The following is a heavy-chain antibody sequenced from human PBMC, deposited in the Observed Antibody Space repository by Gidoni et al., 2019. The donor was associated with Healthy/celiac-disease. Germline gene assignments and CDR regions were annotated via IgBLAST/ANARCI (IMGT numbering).Heavy chain of an antibody. CDR3: AKEYSSSWWGYYYYGMDV. CDR2: ISWNSGSI. Sequence: EVQLVESGGGLVQPGRSLRLSCAASGFTFDDYAMHWVRQAPGKGLEWVSGISWNSGSIGYADSVKGRFTISRDNAKNSLYLQMNSLRAEDTALYYCAKEYSSSWWGYYYYGMDVWGQGTTVTVSX. V-gene: IGHV3-9*01. CDR1: GFTFDDYA. D-gene: IGHD6-13*01. J-gene: IGHJ6*02.